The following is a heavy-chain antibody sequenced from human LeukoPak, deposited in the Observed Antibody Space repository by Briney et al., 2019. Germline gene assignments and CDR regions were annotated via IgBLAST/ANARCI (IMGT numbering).Heavy chain of an antibody. CDR1: GGSISSYY. CDR3: ARLVYDTYYYYYMDV. CDR2: IYYSGST. D-gene: IGHD3-22*01. Sequence: SETVSLTCTVSGGSISSYYWSWIRQPPGKGLEWIGYIYYSGSTNYNPSLKSRVTISVDTSKNQFSLKLSSVTAADTAVYYCARLVYDTYYYYYMDVWGKGTTVTVSS. V-gene: IGHV4-59*01. J-gene: IGHJ6*03.